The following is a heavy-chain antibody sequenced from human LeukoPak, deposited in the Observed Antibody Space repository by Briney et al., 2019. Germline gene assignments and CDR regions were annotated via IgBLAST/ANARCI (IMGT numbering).Heavy chain of an antibody. CDR3: AKDSRGGRPAAIGNYFDY. J-gene: IGHJ4*02. CDR1: GFTFSNYA. CDR2: ISGSGGST. D-gene: IGHD2-2*01. Sequence: PGGSLRLSCAASGFTFSNYAMSWVRQAPGKGLEWVSAISGSGGSTYYADSVKGRFTISRDNSKNTLYLQMNSLRAEDTAVYYCAKDSRGGRPAAIGNYFDYWGQGTLVTVSS. V-gene: IGHV3-23*01.